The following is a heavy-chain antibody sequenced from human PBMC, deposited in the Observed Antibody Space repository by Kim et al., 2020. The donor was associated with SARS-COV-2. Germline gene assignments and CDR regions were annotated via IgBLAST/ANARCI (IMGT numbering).Heavy chain of an antibody. CDR1: GFTFSSYG. D-gene: IGHD1-26*01. Sequence: GGSLRLSCAASGFTFSSYGMHWVRQAPGKGLEWVAVISYDGSNKYYADSVKGRFTISRDNSKNTLYLQMNSLRAEDTAVYYCASQPYWELMGYYYYYYGMDVWGQGTTVTVSS. J-gene: IGHJ6*01. CDR2: ISYDGSNK. V-gene: IGHV3-30*03. CDR3: ASQPYWELMGYYYYYYGMDV.